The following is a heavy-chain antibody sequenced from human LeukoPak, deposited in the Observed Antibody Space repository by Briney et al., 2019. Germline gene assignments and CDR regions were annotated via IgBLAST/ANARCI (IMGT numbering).Heavy chain of an antibody. D-gene: IGHD1-26*01. Sequence: GGSLRLSCAASGFTFSSFSMHWVRQAPGKGLEYISAISSDGGGTYYANSVKGRFTISRDNSKNTLYLQMSSLRAEDMAVYYCARSNGIVGATTFDYWGQGTLVTVSS. CDR3: ARSNGIVGATTFDY. CDR2: ISSDGGGT. CDR1: GFTFSSFS. V-gene: IGHV3-64*01. J-gene: IGHJ4*02.